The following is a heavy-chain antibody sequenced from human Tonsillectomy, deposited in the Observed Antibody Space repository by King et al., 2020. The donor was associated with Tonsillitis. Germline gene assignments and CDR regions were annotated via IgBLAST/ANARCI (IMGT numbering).Heavy chain of an antibody. CDR2: IYYSGST. CDR1: GGSISSYY. V-gene: IGHV4-59*01. D-gene: IGHD6-19*01. CDR3: VRVLSSSGWKGVFDY. J-gene: IGHJ4*02. Sequence: QLQESGPGLVKPSETLSLTCTVSGGSISSYYWSWIRQPPGKGLEWIGYIYYSGSTNYNPSLKSRVTISVDTSKNQFSLKLSSVTAADTAVYYCVRVLSSSGWKGVFDYWGQGTLVSVSS.